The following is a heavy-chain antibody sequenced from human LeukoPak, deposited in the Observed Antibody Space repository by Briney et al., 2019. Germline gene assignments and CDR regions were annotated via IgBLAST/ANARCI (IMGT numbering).Heavy chain of an antibody. Sequence: SVKVSCKASGGTFSSYAVSWVRQAPGQGLEWMGGIIPIFGTANYAQKFQGRVTITTDESTSTAYMELSSLRSEDTAVYYCAGTYYYDSSGSYRAFDIWGQGTMVTVSS. CDR1: GGTFSSYA. CDR3: AGTYYYDSSGSYRAFDI. V-gene: IGHV1-69*05. CDR2: IIPIFGTA. D-gene: IGHD3-22*01. J-gene: IGHJ3*02.